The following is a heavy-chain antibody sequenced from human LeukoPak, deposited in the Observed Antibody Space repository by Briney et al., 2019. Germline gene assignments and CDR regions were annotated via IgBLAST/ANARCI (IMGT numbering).Heavy chain of an antibody. J-gene: IGHJ6*03. V-gene: IGHV4-34*01. CDR2: INHSGST. D-gene: IGHD3-3*01. Sequence: PSETLSLTCAVYGGSFSGYYWSWIRQPPGKGLEWIGEINHSGSTNYNPSLKSRVTISVDTSENQFSLKLSSVTAADTAVYYCARRRILEWKYYYYYYMDVWGKGTTVTVSS. CDR1: GGSFSGYY. CDR3: ARRRILEWKYYYYYYMDV.